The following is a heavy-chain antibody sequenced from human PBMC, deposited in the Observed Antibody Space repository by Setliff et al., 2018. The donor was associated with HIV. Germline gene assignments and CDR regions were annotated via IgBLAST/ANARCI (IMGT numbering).Heavy chain of an antibody. CDR2: IFYSGST. D-gene: IGHD2-15*01. CDR3: AREEDSGGWFYYFDS. J-gene: IGHJ4*02. Sequence: PSETLSLTCTVSGGSISSSTFYWGWIRQPPGQGLEWIGSIFYSGSTYLSPSLKSRLTISVDTSKNQLSLKLTSVTAADTAIYYCAREEDSGGWFYYFDSWGQGTLVTVSS. V-gene: IGHV4-39*07. CDR1: GGSISSSTFY.